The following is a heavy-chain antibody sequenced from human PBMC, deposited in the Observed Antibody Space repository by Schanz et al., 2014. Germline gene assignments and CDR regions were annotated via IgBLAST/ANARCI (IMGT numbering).Heavy chain of an antibody. V-gene: IGHV3-30*04. D-gene: IGHD6-13*01. CDR2: ISYDGTIK. CDR3: ARAAAAVLSGNYYYGMDV. CDR1: GFTFSSYS. Sequence: QVQLVESGGAVVQPGRSLRLSCAVSGFTFSSYSMHWVRQAPGKGLEWVALISYDGTIKVHADSVKGRFIISRDNSNNTLFLQINSLRAEDTAVYYCARAAAAVLSGNYYYGMDVWGQGTTVTVSS. J-gene: IGHJ6*02.